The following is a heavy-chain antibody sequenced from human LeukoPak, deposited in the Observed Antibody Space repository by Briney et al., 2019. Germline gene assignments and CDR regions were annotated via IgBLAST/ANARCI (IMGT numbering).Heavy chain of an antibody. D-gene: IGHD3-10*01. CDR3: ARDPSKIRGVKAFDY. CDR1: GDTFSTYS. Sequence: ASVKVSCKASGDTFSTYSFSWVRQAPGQGLEWMGGIMPIFDTSNYAQKFQGRVTITADESTSTAYMELRSLTSEDTAVYYCARDPSKIRGVKAFDYWGQGTLVTVSS. CDR2: IMPIFDTS. V-gene: IGHV1-69*13. J-gene: IGHJ4*02.